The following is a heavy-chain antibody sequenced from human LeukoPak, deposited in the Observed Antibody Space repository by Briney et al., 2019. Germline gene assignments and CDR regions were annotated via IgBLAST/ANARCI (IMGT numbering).Heavy chain of an antibody. J-gene: IGHJ4*02. Sequence: SETLPLTCTVSGGSISSNSYYWDWIRQPPGKGLEWIGSIYYSGSTYYNPSLKSRVTISVDTSKNQFSLKLSSVTAADTAVYYCAKYSSGHLYWGQGTLVTVSS. V-gene: IGHV4-39*07. D-gene: IGHD6-19*01. CDR1: GGSISSNSYY. CDR3: AKYSSGHLY. CDR2: IYYSGST.